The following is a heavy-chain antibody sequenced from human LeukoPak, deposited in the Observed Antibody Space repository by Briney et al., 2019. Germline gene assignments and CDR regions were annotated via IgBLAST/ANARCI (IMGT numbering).Heavy chain of an antibody. CDR3: ASSNKFYYDTSTYVDY. D-gene: IGHD3-22*01. CDR2: ISSSSSTI. J-gene: IGHJ4*02. Sequence: GGSLRLSCAASEFTFSSYSMNWVRQAPGKGLEWVSYISSSSSTIYYADSVKGRFTISRDNSRNTLYLQMNSLKPEDTAVYYCASSNKFYYDTSTYVDYWGQGTLVTVSS. V-gene: IGHV3-48*01. CDR1: EFTFSSYS.